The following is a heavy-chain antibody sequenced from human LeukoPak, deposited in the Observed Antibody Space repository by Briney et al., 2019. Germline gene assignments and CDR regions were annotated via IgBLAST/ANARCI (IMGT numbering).Heavy chain of an antibody. J-gene: IGHJ1*01. CDR3: ARGVTKDFQY. CDR1: GYTFTDYY. Sequence: GASVKVSCKASGYTFTDYYIHWVRQAPGQGLEWMGWINPNNRGAKYAQKFQGRVTMTRDTSINTAYMELSRLRSDDTAVYYCARGVTKDFQYWGQGTLVTVSS. CDR2: INPNNRGA. V-gene: IGHV1-2*02. D-gene: IGHD4-17*01.